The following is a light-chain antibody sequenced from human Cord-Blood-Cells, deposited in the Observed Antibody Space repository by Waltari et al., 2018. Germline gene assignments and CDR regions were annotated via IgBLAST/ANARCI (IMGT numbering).Light chain of an antibody. CDR2: WAS. J-gene: IGKJ2*01. CDR3: QQYYSTPYT. Sequence: DIVMTQSPDALEVSLGERATINCKSSQSVLYRSNTTNYLAWYQQKAGQPPKLLIYWASTRESGVPDRFSGSGSGTDFTRASSSLQAEDVAVYYCQQYYSTPYTFGQGTKLEIK. V-gene: IGKV4-1*01. CDR1: QSVLYRSNTTNY.